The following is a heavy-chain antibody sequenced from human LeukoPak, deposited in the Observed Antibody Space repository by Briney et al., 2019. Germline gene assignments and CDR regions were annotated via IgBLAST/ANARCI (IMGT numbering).Heavy chain of an antibody. CDR3: ARHFTYYYDSSGYPRDAFDI. D-gene: IGHD3-22*01. J-gene: IGHJ3*02. V-gene: IGHV4-59*08. Sequence: KPSETLSLTCTVSGGSISGYYWSWIRQSPGKGLVWIGYMCYSGSTNYNPSLKSRVTMSVDMSKNQFSLKLSSVTAADTALYYCARHFTYYYDSSGYPRDAFDIWGQGTMVTVSS. CDR2: MCYSGST. CDR1: GGSISGYY.